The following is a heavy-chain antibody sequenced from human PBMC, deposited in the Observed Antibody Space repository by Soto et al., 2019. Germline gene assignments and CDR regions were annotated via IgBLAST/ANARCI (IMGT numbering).Heavy chain of an antibody. D-gene: IGHD6-13*01. V-gene: IGHV4-31*03. J-gene: IGHJ5*02. Sequence: KASETLSLTCTVSGGSISSGGYYWSWIRQHPGKGLEWIGYIYYSGSTYYNPSLKSRVTISVDTSKNQFSLKLSSVTAADTAVYYCARDLAPGIAEAGHVSNWFDPWGQGTLVTVSS. CDR1: GGSISSGGYY. CDR3: ARDLAPGIAEAGHVSNWFDP. CDR2: IYYSGST.